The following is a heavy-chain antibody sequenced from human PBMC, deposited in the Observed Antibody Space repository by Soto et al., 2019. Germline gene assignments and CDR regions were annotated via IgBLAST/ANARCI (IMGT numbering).Heavy chain of an antibody. CDR3: VSLRGGSYFDY. V-gene: IGHV2-5*02. CDR2: IYWDDDQ. CDR1: GISLSTSALG. Sequence: QITLKESGPTLVKPTQTLTLTCTFSGISLSTSALGVGWIRQPPGKVLEWLALIYWDDDQRYSPSLKSRLTITKDTSKKQVVLTMTNMDPVDTATYYCVSLRGGSYFDYWGQGTLVTVSS. D-gene: IGHD3-10*01. J-gene: IGHJ4*02.